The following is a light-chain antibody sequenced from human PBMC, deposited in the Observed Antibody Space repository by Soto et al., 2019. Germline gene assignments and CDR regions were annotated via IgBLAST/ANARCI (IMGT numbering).Light chain of an antibody. J-gene: IGKJ4*01. Sequence: EIVLTQSAGTLSWSPGERATLSCRASQSVASNYLAWFQQKPGQAPRLLIYGASSRATGIPDRFSGSGSGTDFTLTISRLEPEDFAVYYCQQYGSSPPNSFGGGTKVEIK. CDR1: QSVASNY. V-gene: IGKV3-20*01. CDR2: GAS. CDR3: QQYGSSPPNS.